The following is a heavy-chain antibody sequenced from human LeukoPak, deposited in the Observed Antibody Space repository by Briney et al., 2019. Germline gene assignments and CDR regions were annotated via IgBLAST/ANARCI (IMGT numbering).Heavy chain of an antibody. CDR3: AKAVSDYDWYYYYYYMDV. CDR1: GFTFSSYA. D-gene: IGHD5-12*01. CDR2: ISRSGGST. J-gene: IGHJ6*03. Sequence: GGSLRLSCAASGFTFSSYAMSWVGQAPGKGLEWAAAISRSGGSTYYEDSVKGRFTISIDNSKNMLYLQMNSLRGEDTAVYYCAKAVSDYDWYYYYYYMDVWGKGTTVTISS. V-gene: IGHV3-23*01.